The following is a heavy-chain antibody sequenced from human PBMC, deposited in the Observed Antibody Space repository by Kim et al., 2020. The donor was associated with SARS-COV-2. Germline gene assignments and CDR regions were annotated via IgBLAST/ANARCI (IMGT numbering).Heavy chain of an antibody. J-gene: IGHJ5*02. Sequence: SETLSLTCAVYGVSFSGYYWSWIRQPPGKGLEWIGEINHSGSTNYNPSLKSRVTISVDTSKNQFSLKLSSVTAADTAVYYCARGTTIAGHIAAAGTRPFDPWGQGTLVTVSS. CDR1: GVSFSGYY. V-gene: IGHV4-34*01. CDR3: ARGTTIAGHIAAAGTRPFDP. CDR2: INHSGST. D-gene: IGHD6-13*01.